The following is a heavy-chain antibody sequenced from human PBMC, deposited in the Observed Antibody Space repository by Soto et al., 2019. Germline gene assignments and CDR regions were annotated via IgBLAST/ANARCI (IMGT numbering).Heavy chain of an antibody. CDR3: AKAPTIIIVPSWLRQTRIPGYYYMDV. Sequence: EVQLLESGGGLVQPGGSLRLSCAASGFTFSSYAMSWVRQAPGKGLEWVSGISGSGGSAYYADSVKGRFTISRDNSKNMRYLQMNSLRAEDTAVYYCAKAPTIIIVPSWLRQTRIPGYYYMDVWGRGTTVTVSS. J-gene: IGHJ6*03. D-gene: IGHD3-22*01. CDR1: GFTFSSYA. CDR2: ISGSGGSA. V-gene: IGHV3-23*01.